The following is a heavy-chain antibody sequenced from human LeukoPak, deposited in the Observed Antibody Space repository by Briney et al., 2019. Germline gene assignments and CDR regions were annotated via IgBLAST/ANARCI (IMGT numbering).Heavy chain of an antibody. Sequence: PSQTLSLTCTVSGGSISSGSYYWSWIRQPAGKGLDWIERIYTSGSTNYNPSLKSRVTISVDTSKNQFSLKLSSVTAVDTAVYYCAREVDCSSTSCGNWFDPWGQGTLVTVSS. CDR2: IYTSGST. V-gene: IGHV4-61*02. CDR3: AREVDCSSTSCGNWFDP. CDR1: GGSISSGSYY. D-gene: IGHD2-2*01. J-gene: IGHJ5*02.